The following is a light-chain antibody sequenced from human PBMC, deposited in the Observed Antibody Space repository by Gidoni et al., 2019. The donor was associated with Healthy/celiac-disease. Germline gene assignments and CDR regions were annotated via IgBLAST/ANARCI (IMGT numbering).Light chain of an antibody. Sequence: DIQMTQYPSSLSASVGDRVTITCQASQDISNYLNWYQQKPGKAPKLLIYDASNLETGVPSSFSGSGSGTDFTFTISSLQPEDIATYYCQQYDNLPLTFGGGTKVEIK. J-gene: IGKJ4*01. CDR3: QQYDNLPLT. CDR1: QDISNY. V-gene: IGKV1-33*01. CDR2: DAS.